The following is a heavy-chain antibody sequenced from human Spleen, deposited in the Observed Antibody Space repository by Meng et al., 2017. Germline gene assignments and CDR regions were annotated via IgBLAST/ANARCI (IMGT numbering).Heavy chain of an antibody. J-gene: IGHJ4*02. V-gene: IGHV4-4*02. CDR3: ARGPTTMAHDFDY. CDR1: GGSISTNTW. D-gene: IGHD4-11*01. Sequence: QAQLHESAPGLVNPSGPPSLTCSVSGGSISTNTWWTWVRQPPGKGLEWIGEIFQSGTTNYNPSLKSRVTISVDKSKNNFSLKMSSVTAADSAVYYCARGPTTMAHDFDYWGQGTLVTVSS. CDR2: IFQSGTT.